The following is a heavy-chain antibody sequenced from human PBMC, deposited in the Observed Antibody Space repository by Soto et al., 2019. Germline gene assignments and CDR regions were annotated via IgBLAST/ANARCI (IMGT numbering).Heavy chain of an antibody. CDR3: AREGEMPYYYYGLDV. CDR1: GYTFTTYG. D-gene: IGHD3-16*01. CDR2: ISGYNGHT. J-gene: IGHJ6*02. Sequence: QVQLVQSGAEVRKPGASVKVSCKASGYTFTTYGISWVRQAPGQGLEWMGWISGYNGHTKYAQKFQGRVTMTTDTPTSTVYMDLRSLTSDDTAVYYCAREGEMPYYYYGLDVWGQGTTVTVSS. V-gene: IGHV1-18*01.